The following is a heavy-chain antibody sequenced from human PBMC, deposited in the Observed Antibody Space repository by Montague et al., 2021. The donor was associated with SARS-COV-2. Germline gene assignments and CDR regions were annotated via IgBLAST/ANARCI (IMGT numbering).Heavy chain of an antibody. V-gene: IGHV3-21*01. CDR2: ISSSSSYI. J-gene: IGHJ5*02. CDR3: ARDDYVWGSYRYSQYNWFDP. Sequence: SLRLSCGAFGFTFSSYSMNWVRQAPGKGLEWVSSISSSSSYIYYXDSXKGRFTISRDNAKNSLYLQMNSLRAEDTAVSYCARDDYVWGSYRYSQYNWFDPWGQGTLVTVSS. D-gene: IGHD3-16*02. CDR1: GFTFSSYS.